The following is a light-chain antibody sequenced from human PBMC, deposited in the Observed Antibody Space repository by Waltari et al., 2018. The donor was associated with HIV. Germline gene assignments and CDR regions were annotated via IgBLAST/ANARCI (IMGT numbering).Light chain of an antibody. J-gene: IGLJ2*01. CDR3: YSVDSSGSRGV. CDR1: ALPKKY. V-gene: IGLV3-10*01. Sequence: SSDLTQPPSVSVSPGQPARITCSGDALPKKYAYCYQQKSGQAPVLVIYEDSKRPSGIPERFSGSRSGTMATLTISGAQVQDETDYYCYSVDSSGSRGVFGGGTKLTVL. CDR2: EDS.